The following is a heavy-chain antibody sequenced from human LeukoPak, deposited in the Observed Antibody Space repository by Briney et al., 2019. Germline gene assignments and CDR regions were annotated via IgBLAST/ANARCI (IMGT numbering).Heavy chain of an antibody. V-gene: IGHV4-59*08. CDR2: IYYSGST. CDR1: GGSISSYY. Sequence: SETLSLTCTVSGGSISSYYWSWVRQPPGKGLEWIGYIYYSGSTNYNPSLKSRVTISLDTSKNQFPLRLSSVTAADTALYYCARHMHSSGYPLDYWGQGTLVTVSS. J-gene: IGHJ4*02. CDR3: ARHMHSSGYPLDY. D-gene: IGHD3-22*01.